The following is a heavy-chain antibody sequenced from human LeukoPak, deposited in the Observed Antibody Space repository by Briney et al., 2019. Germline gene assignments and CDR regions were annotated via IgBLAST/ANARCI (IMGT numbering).Heavy chain of an antibody. CDR1: GYTFTGYY. Sequence: GASVKVSCKASGYTFTGYYMHWVRQAPGQGLEWMGWINPNSGGTNYAQKFQGRVTMTRDTSISTAYMELSRLRSDDTAVYYCARANTYFRDAFDIWGQGTMVTVSS. J-gene: IGHJ3*02. V-gene: IGHV1-2*02. CDR2: INPNSGGT. CDR3: ARANTYFRDAFDI. D-gene: IGHD1/OR15-1a*01.